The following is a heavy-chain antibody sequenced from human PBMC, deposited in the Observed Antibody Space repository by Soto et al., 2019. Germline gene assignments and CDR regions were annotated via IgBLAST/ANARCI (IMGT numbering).Heavy chain of an antibody. V-gene: IGHV4-34*01. J-gene: IGHJ4*02. Sequence: SETLSLTCAVYGGSFSGYYWSWIRQPPGKGLEWIGEINHSGSTNYNPSLKSRVTISVDTSKNQFSLKLSSVTAADTAVYYCARGRTRNSSSGRDTRDDYWGQGTLVTVSS. D-gene: IGHD6-19*01. CDR2: INHSGST. CDR3: ARGRTRNSSSGRDTRDDY. CDR1: GGSFSGYY.